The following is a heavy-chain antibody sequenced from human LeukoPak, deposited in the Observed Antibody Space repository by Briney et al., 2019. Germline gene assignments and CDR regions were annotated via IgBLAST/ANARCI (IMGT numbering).Heavy chain of an antibody. CDR3: ARGPYYYYMDV. Sequence: SETLSLTCTVSGGSISSGEYYWSWSRQPPGKGLEWIGYIYYSGSTYYNPSLKSRVIISVDTSKNQFSLKLSSVTAADTAVYYCARGPYYYYMDVWGKGTTVTVSS. CDR1: GGSISSGEYY. CDR2: IYYSGST. J-gene: IGHJ6*03. V-gene: IGHV4-30-4*08.